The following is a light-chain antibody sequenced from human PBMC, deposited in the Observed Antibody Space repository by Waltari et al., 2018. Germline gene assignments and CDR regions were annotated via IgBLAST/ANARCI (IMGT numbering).Light chain of an antibody. Sequence: QSVMTQPPSASGTPGQRVTISCSGSNSDLGSNYVSWYQQLPGTAPKLLIYSNNERPSGVPDRFSGSKSGTSASLAISGLQSEDEGDYYCASWDDRLYGWVFGGGTTVTVL. J-gene: IGLJ3*02. CDR1: NSDLGSNY. CDR2: SNN. V-gene: IGLV1-44*01. CDR3: ASWDDRLYGWV.